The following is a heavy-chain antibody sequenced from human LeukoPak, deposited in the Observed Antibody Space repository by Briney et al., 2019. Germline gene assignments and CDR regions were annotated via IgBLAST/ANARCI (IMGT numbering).Heavy chain of an antibody. CDR1: GFTFSIYW. CDR3: ARGRCSSASCFFDY. CDR2: IKQDGSEK. J-gene: IGHJ4*02. D-gene: IGHD2-2*01. Sequence: GGSLRLSCAASGFTFSIYWMGWVRQAPGKGLEWVANIKQDGSEKYYVDSVKGRFTISRDNAKNSLSLQMNSLRAEDTAVYYCARGRCSSASCFFDYWGQGTLVTVSS. V-gene: IGHV3-7*01.